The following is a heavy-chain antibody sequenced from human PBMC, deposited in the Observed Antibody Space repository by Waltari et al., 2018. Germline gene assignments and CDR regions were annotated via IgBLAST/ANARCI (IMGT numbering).Heavy chain of an antibody. D-gene: IGHD6-13*01. CDR1: GYTFTSYA. Sequence: QVQLVQSGAEVKKPGASVKVSCKASGYTFTSYAMHWVRQAPGQRLEWMGWINAGNGNTKYSQKFQGRVTITRDTSASTAYMELSSLRSEDTAVYYCARIAPPPNYYYGMDVWGQGTTVTVSS. J-gene: IGHJ6*02. CDR3: ARIAPPPNYYYGMDV. CDR2: INAGNGNT. V-gene: IGHV1-3*01.